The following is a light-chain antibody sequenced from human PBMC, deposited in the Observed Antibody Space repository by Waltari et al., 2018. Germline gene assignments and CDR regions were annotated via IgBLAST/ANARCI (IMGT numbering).Light chain of an antibody. CDR3: LQRSNWYS. CDR1: QSVSSS. Sequence: IVMTQSPATLSLSPGERATLSCRASQSVSSSLAWYQQKPGQAPRLLIYGASSRATGIPDRFSGSGSGTDFTLTISSLEPEDVGVYYCLQRSNWYSFGQGTKVEIK. J-gene: IGKJ2*03. CDR2: GAS. V-gene: IGKV3D-15*01.